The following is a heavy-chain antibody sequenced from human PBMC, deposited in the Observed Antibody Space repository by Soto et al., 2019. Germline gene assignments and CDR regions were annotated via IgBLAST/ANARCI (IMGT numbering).Heavy chain of an antibody. CDR3: ARGVPIAALLPDY. Sequence: GSLRLSCAASGFTFSSYWMHWVRQAPGKGLVWVSRINSDGSSTSYADSVKGRFTISRDNAKNTLYLQMNSLRAEDTAVYYCARGVPIAALLPDYWGQGTLVTVSS. J-gene: IGHJ4*02. V-gene: IGHV3-74*01. CDR1: GFTFSSYW. D-gene: IGHD6-13*01. CDR2: INSDGSST.